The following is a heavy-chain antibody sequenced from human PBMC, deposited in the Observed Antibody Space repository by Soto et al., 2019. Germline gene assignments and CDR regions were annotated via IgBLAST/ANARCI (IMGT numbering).Heavy chain of an antibody. Sequence: HPGGSLRLSXAASGFTFSSYGMHWVRQAPGKGLEWVAVISYDGSNKYYADSVKGRFTISRDNSKNTLYLQMNSLRAEDTAVYYCAKEGGVVVAARRGGVYYYGMDVWGQGTTVTVSS. D-gene: IGHD2-15*01. J-gene: IGHJ6*02. CDR1: GFTFSSYG. CDR2: ISYDGSNK. CDR3: AKEGGVVVAARRGGVYYYGMDV. V-gene: IGHV3-30*18.